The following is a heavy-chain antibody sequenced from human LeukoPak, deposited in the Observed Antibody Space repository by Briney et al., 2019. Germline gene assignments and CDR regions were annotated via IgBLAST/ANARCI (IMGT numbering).Heavy chain of an antibody. D-gene: IGHD3-22*01. J-gene: IGHJ4*02. CDR3: ARDGPDRSGNYFDY. V-gene: IGHV3-30-3*01. CDR1: GFTFSSYA. Sequence: GGSLRLSSAASGFTFSSYAMHWVRQAPGKGLEWVAVISYDGSNKYYADSVKGRFTISRDNSKNTLYLQMNSLRAEDTAVYYCARDGPDRSGNYFDYWGQGTLVTVSS. CDR2: ISYDGSNK.